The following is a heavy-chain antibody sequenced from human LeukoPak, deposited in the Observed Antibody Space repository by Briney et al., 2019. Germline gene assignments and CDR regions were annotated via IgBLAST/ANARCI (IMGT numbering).Heavy chain of an antibody. D-gene: IGHD3-22*01. CDR1: GGTFSSYA. Sequence: SVKVSCKASGGTFSSYAISWERQAPGQGLEWMGGIIPIFGIVNYAQKFQGRVTITTDDSTSTAYMELSSLRSEDTAVYYCARGEEKGYDSGGYFFDYWGQGTLVTVSS. CDR2: IIPIFGIV. CDR3: ARGEEKGYDSGGYFFDY. J-gene: IGHJ4*02. V-gene: IGHV1-69*05.